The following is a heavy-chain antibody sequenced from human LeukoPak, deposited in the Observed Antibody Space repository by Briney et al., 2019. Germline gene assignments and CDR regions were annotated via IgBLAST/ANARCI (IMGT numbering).Heavy chain of an antibody. D-gene: IGHD3-9*01. CDR3: ARGLYYDNKFDP. Sequence: SETLSLTCAVYGGSFSGYYWSWIRQPPGKGLEWIGEINHSGSTNYNSSLKSRVTISVDTSKNQFSLKLSSVTAADTAVYYCARGLYYDNKFDPWGQGTLVTVSS. J-gene: IGHJ5*02. CDR1: GGSFSGYY. CDR2: INHSGST. V-gene: IGHV4-34*01.